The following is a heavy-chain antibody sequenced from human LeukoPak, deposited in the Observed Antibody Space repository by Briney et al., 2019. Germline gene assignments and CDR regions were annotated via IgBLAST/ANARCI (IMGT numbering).Heavy chain of an antibody. Sequence: ASVKVSCKASGYTFTGYYMHWVRQAPGQGLEWMGWINPNSGGTNYAQKFQGRVTMTRDTSISTAYMELSRLRSDDTAVYYCARVPGVLRFLEWLLFDYWGQGTLVTVSS. CDR2: INPNSGGT. D-gene: IGHD3-3*01. CDR1: GYTFTGYY. J-gene: IGHJ4*02. V-gene: IGHV1-2*02. CDR3: ARVPGVLRFLEWLLFDY.